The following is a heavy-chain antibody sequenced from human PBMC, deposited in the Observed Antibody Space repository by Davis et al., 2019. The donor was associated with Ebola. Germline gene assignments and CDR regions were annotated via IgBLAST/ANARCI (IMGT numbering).Heavy chain of an antibody. CDR2: IYYSGST. Sequence: SETLSLTCTVSGGSISSYYWSWIRQPPGKGLEWIGYIYYSGSTYYNPSLKSRVTISVDTSKNQFSLKLSSVTAADTAVYYCARVPRGYDFWSGQYYYYYMDVWGKGTTVTVSS. V-gene: IGHV4-59*12. CDR1: GGSISSYY. D-gene: IGHD3-3*01. J-gene: IGHJ6*03. CDR3: ARVPRGYDFWSGQYYYYYMDV.